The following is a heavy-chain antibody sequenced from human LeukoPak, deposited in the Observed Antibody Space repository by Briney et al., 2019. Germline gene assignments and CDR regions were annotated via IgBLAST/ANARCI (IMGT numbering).Heavy chain of an antibody. CDR2: IRYDGNNE. D-gene: IGHD4-17*01. J-gene: IGHJ2*01. CDR3: AKRPGDYWYFDL. V-gene: IGHV3-30*02. Sequence: GGSLRLSCATSGFSFSSHGIHWVRQAPGKGLEWVAFIRYDGNNEYYADSVKGRFTISRDNSKNTLYLQMNSLRAEDTAVYYCAKRPGDYWYFDLWGRGTLVTVSS. CDR1: GFSFSSHG.